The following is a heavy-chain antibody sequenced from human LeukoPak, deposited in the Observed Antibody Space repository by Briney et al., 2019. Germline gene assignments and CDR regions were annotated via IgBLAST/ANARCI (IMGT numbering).Heavy chain of an antibody. CDR2: IYYSGTT. J-gene: IGHJ4*02. D-gene: IGHD2-15*01. V-gene: IGHV4-30-4*01. CDR1: GGSISSGDDY. Sequence: PSETLSLTCTVSGGSISSGDDYWSWIRQPPGKGLERIGYIYYSGTTYYNPSLKSRASISVDTSKNQFSLKLTSVTAADTAVYFCARLVGYYSRGSCYHFDYWGQGSLVTVSS. CDR3: ARLVGYYSRGSCYHFDY.